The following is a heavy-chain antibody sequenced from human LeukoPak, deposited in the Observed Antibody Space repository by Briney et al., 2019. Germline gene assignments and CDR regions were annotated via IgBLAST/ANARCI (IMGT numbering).Heavy chain of an antibody. Sequence: GASVKVSCKASGYTFTSYGISWVRQAPGQGLDWMGWISDYNGNTNYAQKLQGRVTMTTDTSTSTAYMELRSLRSDDTAVYYCASTVYGSGSYYYYGMDVWGQGTTVTVSS. D-gene: IGHD3-10*01. J-gene: IGHJ6*02. CDR2: ISDYNGNT. CDR1: GYTFTSYG. CDR3: ASTVYGSGSYYYYGMDV. V-gene: IGHV1-18*01.